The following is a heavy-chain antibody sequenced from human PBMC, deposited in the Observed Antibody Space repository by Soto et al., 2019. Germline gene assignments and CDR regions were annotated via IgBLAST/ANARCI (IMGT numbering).Heavy chain of an antibody. Sequence: EVQLVESGGGLVQPGGSLRLSCAASGFTFSSYSMNWVRQAPGKGLEWVSYISSSSSTIYYADSVKGRFTISRDNAKNSLYRQMNSLRAEDTAVYYCAREGHRIAAAPIDYWGQGTLVTVSS. V-gene: IGHV3-48*01. D-gene: IGHD6-13*01. CDR3: AREGHRIAAAPIDY. J-gene: IGHJ4*02. CDR2: ISSSSSTI. CDR1: GFTFSSYS.